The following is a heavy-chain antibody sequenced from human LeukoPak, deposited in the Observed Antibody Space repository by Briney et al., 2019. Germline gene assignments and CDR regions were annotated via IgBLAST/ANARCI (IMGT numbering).Heavy chain of an antibody. CDR1: GFTFSSYA. V-gene: IGHV3-23*01. CDR3: AKDVLVRYYDSSGYYCDY. CDR2: ISGSGGST. Sequence: TGGSLRLSCAASGFTFSSYAMFWVRQAPGKGLEWVSAISGSGGSTYYADSVQGRFTISRGNSKNTVYLQMNSLRAEDTAVYYCAKDVLVRYYDSSGYYCDYWGQGTLVTVSS. J-gene: IGHJ4*02. D-gene: IGHD3-22*01.